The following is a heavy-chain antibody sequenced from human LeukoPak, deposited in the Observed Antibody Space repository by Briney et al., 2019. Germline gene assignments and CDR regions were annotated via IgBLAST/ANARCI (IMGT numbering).Heavy chain of an antibody. CDR2: ISADGRMT. D-gene: IGHD6-19*01. CDR3: ARDSSGPLY. Sequence: GGSLRLSCAASGFTFTDYWMHWVRQAPGKGLVWVSRISADGRMTDYEDSVKGRFTISRDNSKNTLYLQMNSLSAEDTAVYYCARDSSGPLYWGQGTLVTVSS. V-gene: IGHV3-74*01. CDR1: GFTFTDYW. J-gene: IGHJ4*02.